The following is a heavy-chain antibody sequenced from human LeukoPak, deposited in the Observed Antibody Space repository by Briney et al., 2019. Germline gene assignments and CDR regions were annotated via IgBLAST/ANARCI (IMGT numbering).Heavy chain of an antibody. CDR3: AKDNEGATPAAFDY. CDR1: GFTFSSYS. V-gene: IGHV3-23*01. D-gene: IGHD1-26*01. J-gene: IGHJ4*02. Sequence: GGSLRLSCAASGFTFSSYSMNWVRQAPGKGLEWVSAISGSGGSTYYADSVKGRFTISRDNSKNTLYLQMNSLRAEDTAVYYCAKDNEGATPAAFDYWGQGTLVTVSS. CDR2: ISGSGGST.